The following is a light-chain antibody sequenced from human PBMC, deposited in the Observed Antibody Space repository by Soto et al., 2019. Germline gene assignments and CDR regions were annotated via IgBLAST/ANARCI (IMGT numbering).Light chain of an antibody. V-gene: IGKV3-20*01. J-gene: IGKJ1*01. CDR3: QQYGNSPQT. CDR2: DVS. Sequence: EIVLTQSPGTLSLSPGERATLSCRASQSVRRNCLAGYQQKPGQAPRLLIYDVSSRATGSPDRFSGSGSGTDFTLTIGRLEPEDFAAYYCQQYGNSPQTFGQGTKVEIK. CDR1: QSVRRNC.